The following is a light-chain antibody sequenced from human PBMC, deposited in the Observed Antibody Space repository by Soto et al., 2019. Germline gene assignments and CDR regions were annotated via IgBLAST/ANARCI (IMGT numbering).Light chain of an antibody. V-gene: IGKV3-20*01. J-gene: IGKJ4*01. CDR1: QSVGGSS. CDR3: PQYGRSPSV. Sequence: ETRLTQSPGTLSLSPGERATVSCRASQSVGGSSLAWYQQRPGQAPRLLIYDTSKRATGIPDRFSSSGSGTDFTLTISRLEPEDFAVYYCPQYGRSPSVFGGGTKAAIK. CDR2: DTS.